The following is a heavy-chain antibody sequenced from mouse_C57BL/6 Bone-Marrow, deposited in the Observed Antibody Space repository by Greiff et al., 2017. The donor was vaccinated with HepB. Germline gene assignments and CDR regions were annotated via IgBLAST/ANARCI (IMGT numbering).Heavy chain of an antibody. CDR1: GFSLSTSGMG. J-gene: IGHJ1*03. CDR3: ARAVYYGSLFDV. CDR2: IYWDDDK. V-gene: IGHV8-12*01. Sequence: QVTLKESGPGILQSSQTLSLTCSFSGFSLSTSGMGVSWIRQPSGKGLEWLAHIYWDDDKRYNPSLKSRLTISKDTSRNQVFLKITSVDTADTATYYCARAVYYGSLFDVWGTGTTVTVSS. D-gene: IGHD1-1*01.